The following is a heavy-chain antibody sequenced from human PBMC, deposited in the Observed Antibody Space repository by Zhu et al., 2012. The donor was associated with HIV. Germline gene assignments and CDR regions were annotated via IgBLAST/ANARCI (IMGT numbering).Heavy chain of an antibody. CDR2: VYHTGHT. V-gene: IGHV4-4*02. J-gene: IGHJ5*02. Sequence: QVQLQESGPGLVKPSGTLSVTCGVSGASISDSNWWSWIRLSPQRGLEWIGEVYHTGHTNYNPSLKSRVTMSVDKSNNRFSLKLSSVTAADTAVYYCARDPVVPAAMHNWFDPWGQGTLVTVSS. CDR3: ARDPVVPAAMHNWFDP. D-gene: IGHD2-2*01. CDR1: GASISDSNW.